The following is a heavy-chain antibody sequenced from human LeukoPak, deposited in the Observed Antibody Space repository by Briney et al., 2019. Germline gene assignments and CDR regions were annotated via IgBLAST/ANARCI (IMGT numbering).Heavy chain of an antibody. D-gene: IGHD2-21*01. V-gene: IGHV3-7*01. CDR2: IRRDGGVE. J-gene: IGHJ3*02. CDR1: GFSFSLYW. Sequence: GGSLRLSCAASGFSFSLYWMTWVRQAPGKGLEWVDNIRRDGGVENYMDSVKGRFTISRDNAKNSLYLQMDSLRAEDTAVYYCARDSSPYCGSDCYFDAFDIWGQGTMVTVSS. CDR3: ARDSSPYCGSDCYFDAFDI.